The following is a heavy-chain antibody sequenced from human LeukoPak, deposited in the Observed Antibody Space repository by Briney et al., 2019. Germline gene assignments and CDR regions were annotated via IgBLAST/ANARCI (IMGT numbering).Heavy chain of an antibody. J-gene: IGHJ3*02. CDR1: GGTFSNYA. D-gene: IGHD4-17*01. Sequence: SVKVSCKASGGTFSNYALSWVRQAPGQGLEWMGGIIPIFGTTNYAQKFQGRVTITTDESTGTAYMELISLRSEDTAVYYCATDRATTVTKSFAFDIWGQGTMVTVSS. CDR3: ATDRATTVTKSFAFDI. V-gene: IGHV1-69*05. CDR2: IIPIFGTT.